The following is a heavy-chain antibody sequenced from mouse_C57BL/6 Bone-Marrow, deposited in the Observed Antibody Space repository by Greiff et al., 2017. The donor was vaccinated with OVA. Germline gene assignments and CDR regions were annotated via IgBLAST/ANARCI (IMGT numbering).Heavy chain of an antibody. CDR2: IYPGSGST. CDR1: GYTFTSYW. CDR3: ARSGATVVSMDYFDD. Sequence: QVQLQQPGAELVKPGASVKMSCKASGYTFTSYWITWVKQRPGQGLEWIGDIYPGSGSTNYNEKFKSKATLTVDTSSSTAYMQLSSLTSEDSAVYYCARSGATVVSMDYFDDWGQGTTLTVSS. J-gene: IGHJ2*01. D-gene: IGHD1-1*01. V-gene: IGHV1-55*01.